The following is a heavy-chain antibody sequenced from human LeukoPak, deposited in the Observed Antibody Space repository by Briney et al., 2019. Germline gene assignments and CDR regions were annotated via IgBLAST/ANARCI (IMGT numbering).Heavy chain of an antibody. Sequence: SETLSLTCTVSSGSISTSNYYWGWVRQPPGKALEWIGNIFYTGSTYYSPSLKSRVTISLDTSRNQFSLKLSSVTAADTAVYYCARHLDYYDSSGYPTRSYYFDYWGQGTLVTVSS. CDR2: IFYTGST. CDR3: ARHLDYYDSSGYPTRSYYFDY. CDR1: SGSISTSNYY. J-gene: IGHJ4*02. V-gene: IGHV4-39*01. D-gene: IGHD3-22*01.